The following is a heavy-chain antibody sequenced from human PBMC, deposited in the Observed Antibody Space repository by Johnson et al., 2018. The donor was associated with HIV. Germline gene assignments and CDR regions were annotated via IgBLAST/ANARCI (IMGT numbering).Heavy chain of an antibody. V-gene: IGHV3-13*01. CDR1: GFTFDDYA. CDR3: ARGQQDMGAGAFDI. J-gene: IGHJ3*02. Sequence: MLLVESGGGVVQPGRSLRLSCAASGFTFDDYAMHWVRQAPGKGLEWVSGIGTAGDTYYAVSVKGRFTISRGNAKNSLHLQMNSLRAGDTAVYYCARGQQDMGAGAFDIWGQGTMVTVSS. D-gene: IGHD3-16*01. CDR2: IGTAGDT.